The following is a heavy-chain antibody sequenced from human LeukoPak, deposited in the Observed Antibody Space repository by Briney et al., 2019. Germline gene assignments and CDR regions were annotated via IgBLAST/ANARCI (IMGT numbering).Heavy chain of an antibody. Sequence: PSETLSLTCTVSGGSISSGGYYWSWIRQLPGKGLEWIGYIYYSGSTYYNPSLESRVTMSVDTSKNQFSLKLSSVTAADTAVYYCARGQHSYGYFNGFDYWGQGTLVTVSS. J-gene: IGHJ4*02. D-gene: IGHD5-18*01. CDR1: GGSISSGGYY. CDR2: IYYSGST. CDR3: ARGQHSYGYFNGFDY. V-gene: IGHV4-61*08.